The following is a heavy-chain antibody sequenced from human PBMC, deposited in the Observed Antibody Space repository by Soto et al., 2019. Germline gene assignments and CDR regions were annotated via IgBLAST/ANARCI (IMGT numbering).Heavy chain of an antibody. J-gene: IGHJ5*02. CDR1: GGSISDGYY. CDR2: ISASGST. CDR3: ARRDRSGFSYWLDT. D-gene: IGHD3-22*01. Sequence: PSETLSLTCTVSGGSISDGYYWTWIRQHPGQGLEWIGSISASGSTSYNPSLKSRLTVSVDKFKNQFSLNLRSVTAADTAVYYCARRDRSGFSYWLDTWGQGTLVTVSS. V-gene: IGHV4-31*03.